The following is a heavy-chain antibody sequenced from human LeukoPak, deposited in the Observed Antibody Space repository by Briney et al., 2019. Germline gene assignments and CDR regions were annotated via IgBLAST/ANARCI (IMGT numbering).Heavy chain of an antibody. J-gene: IGHJ6*03. CDR3: ARSGYYYDSSGEYYMDV. D-gene: IGHD3-22*01. Sequence: GESLKISCKGSGYSFTSYWIGWVRQMPGKGLEWMGIIYPGDSDTRYSPSFQGQVTISADKSISTAYLRWSSLKASDTAMYYCARSGYYYDSSGEYYMDVWGKGTTVTISS. CDR1: GYSFTSYW. CDR2: IYPGDSDT. V-gene: IGHV5-51*01.